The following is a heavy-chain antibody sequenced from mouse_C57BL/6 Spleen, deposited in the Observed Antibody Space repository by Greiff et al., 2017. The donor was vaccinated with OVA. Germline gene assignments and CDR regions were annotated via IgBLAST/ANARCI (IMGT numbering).Heavy chain of an antibody. CDR3: ARWGDSHFDY. CDR1: GYTFTDYY. Sequence: EVQLQQSGPELVKPGASVKISCKASGYTFTDYYMNWVKQSHGKSLEWIGDINPNNGGTSYNQKFKGKATLTVDKSSSTAYMELRSLTSEDSAVYYCARWGDSHFDYWGQGTTLTVSS. CDR2: INPNNGGT. V-gene: IGHV1-26*01. J-gene: IGHJ2*01. D-gene: IGHD3-3*01.